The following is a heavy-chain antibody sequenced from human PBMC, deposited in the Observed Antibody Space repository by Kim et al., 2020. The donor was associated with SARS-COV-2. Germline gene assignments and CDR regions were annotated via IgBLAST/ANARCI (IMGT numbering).Heavy chain of an antibody. D-gene: IGHD2-15*01. CDR3: ARGPSGGGLSSEYFQH. V-gene: IGHV4-30-2*01. Sequence: SLKSRVTISVDRSKNQFSLKLSSVTAADTAVYYCARGPSGGGLSSEYFQHWGQGTLVTVSS. J-gene: IGHJ1*01.